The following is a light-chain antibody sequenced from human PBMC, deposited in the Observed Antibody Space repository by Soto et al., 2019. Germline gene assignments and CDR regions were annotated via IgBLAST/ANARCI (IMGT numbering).Light chain of an antibody. Sequence: QSALTQPPSASGSPGQSVTISCTGTSSDVGGYDLVSWYQQHPGKAPKLILYEVAKRPSGVPARFSGSKSGNTASLTVSGLQADDESDYYCRSFAGNNNLFGGGTKLTVL. V-gene: IGLV2-8*01. CDR2: EVA. CDR1: SSDVGGYDL. J-gene: IGLJ2*01. CDR3: RSFAGNNNL.